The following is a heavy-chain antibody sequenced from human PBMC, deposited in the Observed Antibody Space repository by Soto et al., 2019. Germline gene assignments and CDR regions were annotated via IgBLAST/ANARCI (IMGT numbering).Heavy chain of an antibody. CDR2: IYYSGGT. CDR3: ARLGGTGTTLDY. CDR1: GGSISSYY. V-gene: IGHV4-59*01. Sequence: SETLSLTCTVSGGSISSYYWSWIRQPPGKGLEWIGYIYYSGGTNYNPSLKSRVTISVDTSKNQFSLKLSSVTAADTAVYYCARLGGTGTTLDYWGQGTLVTVSS. D-gene: IGHD1-7*01. J-gene: IGHJ4*02.